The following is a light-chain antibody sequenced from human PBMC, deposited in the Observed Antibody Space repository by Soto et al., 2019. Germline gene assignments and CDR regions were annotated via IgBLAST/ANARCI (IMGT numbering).Light chain of an antibody. V-gene: IGKV1-9*01. J-gene: IGKJ4*01. Sequence: DIHLTQSPSFLSASVGDRVTITCRASQGISSYLAWYQQEPGKAPKPLIYAASTLQSGVPSRFSGSGSGTEFTLTISSLQPEDFATYYCQQLKSYPVTFGGGTKVEIK. CDR1: QGISSY. CDR3: QQLKSYPVT. CDR2: AAS.